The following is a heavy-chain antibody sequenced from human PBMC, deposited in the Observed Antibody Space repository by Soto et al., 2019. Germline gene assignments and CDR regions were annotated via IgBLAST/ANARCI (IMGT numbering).Heavy chain of an antibody. V-gene: IGHV4-31*03. CDR1: GGSTSSGGYY. Sequence: PSETLSLTCTVSGGSTSSGGYYWSWIRQHPGKGLEWIGYIYYSGSTYYNPSLKSRVTISVDTSKNQFSLKLSSVTAADTAVYYCARGGYCSGGSCYGWFDPWGQGTLVTVSS. CDR3: ARGGYCSGGSCYGWFDP. D-gene: IGHD2-15*01. J-gene: IGHJ5*02. CDR2: IYYSGST.